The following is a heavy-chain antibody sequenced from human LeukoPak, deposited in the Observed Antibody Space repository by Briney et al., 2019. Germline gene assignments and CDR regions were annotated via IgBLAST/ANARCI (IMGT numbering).Heavy chain of an antibody. CDR3: AKEGAGYTNPYYFDY. D-gene: IGHD3-16*02. V-gene: IGHV3-23*01. J-gene: IGHJ4*02. Sequence: GGSLRLSCAAAGFTFSTYAMSWVRQAPGKGLGWVSTISGSGANTYYADSVRGRFTISRDNSKNTLYLHMNSLRAEDTAVYYCAKEGAGYTNPYYFDYWGQGTLVTVSS. CDR1: GFTFSTYA. CDR2: ISGSGANT.